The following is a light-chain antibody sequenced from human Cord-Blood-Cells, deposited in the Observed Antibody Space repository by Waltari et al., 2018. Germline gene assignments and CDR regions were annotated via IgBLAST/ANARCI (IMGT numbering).Light chain of an antibody. CDR2: DAS. CDR3: QQPSNWPPGFT. V-gene: IGKV3-11*01. J-gene: IGKJ3*01. CDR1: QSVSSY. Sequence: EIVLTQSQATLSLSPAERATLSCRASQSVSSYLAWYQHKPGQAPRLLLYDASNRATGIPARFSGSGSGTDFTLTISSLEPEDFAVYYCQQPSNWPPGFTFGPGTKVDIK.